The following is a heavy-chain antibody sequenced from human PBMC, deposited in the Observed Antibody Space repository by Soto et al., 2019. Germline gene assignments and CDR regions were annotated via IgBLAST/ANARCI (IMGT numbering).Heavy chain of an antibody. Sequence: SETLSLTCAVYGGSFSGYYWSWIRQPPGKGLEWIGEINHSGSTNYNPSLKSRVTISVDTSKNQFSLKLSSVTAADTAVYYCARGQEVLLWFGELSGFDYWGQGTLVTV. CDR2: INHSGST. CDR3: ARGQEVLLWFGELSGFDY. CDR1: GGSFSGYY. J-gene: IGHJ4*02. D-gene: IGHD3-10*01. V-gene: IGHV4-34*01.